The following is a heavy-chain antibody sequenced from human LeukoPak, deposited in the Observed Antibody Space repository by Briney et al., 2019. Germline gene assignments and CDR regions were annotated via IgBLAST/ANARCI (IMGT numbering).Heavy chain of an antibody. CDR3: ARPKGYYYDSSGYYY. CDR1: GFTFRSYE. Sequence: QPGGSLTLSCEDSGFTFRSYEMNWVRQAPGKGLEWIAYLSSSGSAFSYADSVKGRFTIARDNSKNTLYLQMNSLRAEDTAVYYCARPKGYYYDSSGYYYWGQGTLVTVSS. CDR2: LSSSGSAF. D-gene: IGHD3-22*01. J-gene: IGHJ4*02. V-gene: IGHV3-48*03.